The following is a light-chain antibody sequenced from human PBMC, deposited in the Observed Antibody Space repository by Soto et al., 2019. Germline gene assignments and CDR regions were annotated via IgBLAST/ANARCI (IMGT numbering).Light chain of an antibody. Sequence: DIVLTQSPATLSLSPGERATLSCRASQSVSSYLAWYQQKPGQGPRRLIHDASKRATDIPARFTGSGSGTVFTLTISSLGPEDFAVYFCQQRSTWTFGQGTKVEV. V-gene: IGKV3-11*01. J-gene: IGKJ1*01. CDR3: QQRSTWT. CDR1: QSVSSY. CDR2: DAS.